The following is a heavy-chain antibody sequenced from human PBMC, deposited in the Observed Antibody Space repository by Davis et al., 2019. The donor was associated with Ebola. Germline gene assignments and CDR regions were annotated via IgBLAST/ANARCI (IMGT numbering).Heavy chain of an antibody. CDR1: GGSISSYY. D-gene: IGHD1-26*01. V-gene: IGHV4-59*12. J-gene: IGHJ5*02. CDR3: ARVVGATTGWFDP. Sequence: GSLRLSCTVSGGSISSYYWSWIRQPPGKGLEWIGYIYYSGSTNYNPSLKSRVTISVDTSKNQFSLKLSSVTAADTAVYYCARVVGATTGWFDPWGQGTLVTVSS. CDR2: IYYSGST.